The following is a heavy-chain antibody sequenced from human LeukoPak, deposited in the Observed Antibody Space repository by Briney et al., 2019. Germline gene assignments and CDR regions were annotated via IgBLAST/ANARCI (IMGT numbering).Heavy chain of an antibody. CDR3: ARHSRAGMDYYYYMDV. D-gene: IGHD1-14*01. CDR2: IYPGDSDT. J-gene: IGHJ6*03. V-gene: IGHV5-51*01. CDR1: GYSFTSYW. Sequence: GESLKISCKGSGYSFTSYWIGWVRQMPGKGLEWMGIIYPGDSDTRYSPSFQGQVTISADKSISTAYLQWSSLKASDTAMYYCARHSRAGMDYYYYMDVWGKGTTVTVSS.